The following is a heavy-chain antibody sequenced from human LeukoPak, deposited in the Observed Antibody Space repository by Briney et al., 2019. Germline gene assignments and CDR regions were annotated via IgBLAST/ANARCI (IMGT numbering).Heavy chain of an antibody. Sequence: GGSLRLSCAASGFTFSGYAMNWVRQAPGKGQESVSGISGSGGSTFYADSVKGRFTISRDISKNTLYLQMNSLRAEDTAVYYCAKVKVFGSYDYWGQGTLVTVSS. J-gene: IGHJ4*02. CDR2: ISGSGGST. CDR3: AKVKVFGSYDY. D-gene: IGHD3-3*01. V-gene: IGHV3-23*01. CDR1: GFTFSGYA.